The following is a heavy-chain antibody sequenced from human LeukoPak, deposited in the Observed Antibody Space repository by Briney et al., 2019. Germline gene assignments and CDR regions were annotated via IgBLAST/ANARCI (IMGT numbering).Heavy chain of an antibody. CDR1: GASISGGTYY. J-gene: IGHJ4*02. CDR2: IYYTGST. V-gene: IGHV4-39*01. Sequence: SETLSLTCSVSGASISGGTYYWGWIRQPPGKGLEWIGSIYYTGSTYDNPSLKSRITISVDTSKNQFSLKLSSVTAADTAVYYCARRGGSGRAFDYWGQGTLVTVSS. D-gene: IGHD1-26*01. CDR3: ARRGGSGRAFDY.